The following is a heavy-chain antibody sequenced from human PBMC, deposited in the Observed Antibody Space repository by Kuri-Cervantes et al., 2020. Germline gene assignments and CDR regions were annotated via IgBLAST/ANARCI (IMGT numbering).Heavy chain of an antibody. J-gene: IGHJ4*02. CDR2: ISSSSSTI. CDR1: GFTFSSYW. Sequence: GGSLRLSCAASGFTFSSYWMHWVRQAPGKGPEWVSYISSSSSTIYYADSVKGRFTISGDNAKNSLYLQMNSLRAEDTAVYYCARVYGTLDYWGQGTLVTVSS. CDR3: ARVYGTLDY. V-gene: IGHV3-48*01. D-gene: IGHD1-14*01.